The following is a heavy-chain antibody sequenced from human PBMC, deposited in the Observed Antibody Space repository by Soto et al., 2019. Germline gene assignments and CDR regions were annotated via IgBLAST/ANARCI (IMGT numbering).Heavy chain of an antibody. V-gene: IGHV2-5*02. CDR2: IYWDDDK. CDR3: AHRVLRTVFGLVTTTAIYFDF. Sequence: QITLNESGPTLVKPTQTLTLTCTFSGFSLTTSGVGVGWIRQSPGKAPEWLALIYWDDDKRYSPSLKSRLTITKDTSKNWVVLTMANLDLADRSTYYCAHRVLRTVFGLVTTTAIYFDFWCQGTPVAVSS. J-gene: IGHJ4*02. D-gene: IGHD3-3*01. CDR1: GFSLTTSGVG.